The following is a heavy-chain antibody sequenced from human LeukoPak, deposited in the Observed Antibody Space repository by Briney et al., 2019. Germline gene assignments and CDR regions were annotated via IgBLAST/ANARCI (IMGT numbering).Heavy chain of an antibody. V-gene: IGHV1-46*01. D-gene: IGHD5-12*01. CDR2: INPSGGST. Sequence: ASVKVSCKASGYAFTNYYIHWVRQAPGQGLEWMGIINPSGGSTSYAQKFQGRVTMTRDTSTSTVYMELSSLRSEDTAVYYCARAGIVAGGLGFDPWGQGTLVTVS. CDR1: GYAFTNYY. CDR3: ARAGIVAGGLGFDP. J-gene: IGHJ5*02.